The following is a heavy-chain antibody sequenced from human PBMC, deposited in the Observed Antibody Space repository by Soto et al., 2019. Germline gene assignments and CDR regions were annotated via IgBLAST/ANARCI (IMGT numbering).Heavy chain of an antibody. J-gene: IGHJ5*02. V-gene: IGHV4-59*12. Sequence: SETLSLTCTVSYASINNYHWTWIRQPPGKGLEWIAYIYYTGITNFNPSLKSRVTISMDTSKNQFSLKLRSVTAADTAVYYCARSVFPWGQGTLVTVSS. CDR1: YASINNYH. CDR2: IYYTGIT. CDR3: ARSVFP.